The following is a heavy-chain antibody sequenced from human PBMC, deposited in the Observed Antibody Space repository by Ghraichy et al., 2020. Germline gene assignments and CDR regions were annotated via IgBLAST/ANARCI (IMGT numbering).Heavy chain of an antibody. CDR3: ASSAVTYRGTALDY. D-gene: IGHD4-17*01. Sequence: GGSLRLSCAVSGFTFTDYWMHWVRQAPGKGLVWVSRIYTDVSTATYADSVKGRFTISRDNAKNTLYLQMNSLRADDTAVYYCASSAVTYRGTALDYWGQGNLVTVSS. CDR1: GFTFTDYW. V-gene: IGHV3-74*01. CDR2: IYTDVSTA. J-gene: IGHJ4*02.